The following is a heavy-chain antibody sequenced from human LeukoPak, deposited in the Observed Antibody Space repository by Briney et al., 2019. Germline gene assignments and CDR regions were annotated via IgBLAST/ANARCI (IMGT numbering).Heavy chain of an antibody. CDR3: ARDVSGSSIGLIDF. V-gene: IGHV3-11*04. Sequence: GGSLRLSCAVSGFTFSDYYLSWIRQAPGKGPEWLSYISSSGDTIYYGDSMKGRVTISRDNAKNSLYLQINSLRAEDTAVYYCARDVSGSSIGLIDFWGQGTLVTVSS. J-gene: IGHJ4*02. D-gene: IGHD1-26*01. CDR1: GFTFSDYY. CDR2: ISSSGDTI.